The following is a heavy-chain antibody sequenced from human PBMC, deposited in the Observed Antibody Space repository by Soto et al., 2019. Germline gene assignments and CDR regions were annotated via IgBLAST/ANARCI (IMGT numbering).Heavy chain of an antibody. V-gene: IGHV1-8*01. CDR1: GYTFTSYD. Sequence: ASVKVSCKASGYTFTSYDINWVRQATGQGLEWMGWMNPNSGNTGYAQKFQGRVTMTRNTSISTAYMELSSLRSEDTAVYYCARGGITMVRGVWYGMDVWGQGTKVTVSS. D-gene: IGHD3-10*01. J-gene: IGHJ6*02. CDR3: ARGGITMVRGVWYGMDV. CDR2: MNPNSGNT.